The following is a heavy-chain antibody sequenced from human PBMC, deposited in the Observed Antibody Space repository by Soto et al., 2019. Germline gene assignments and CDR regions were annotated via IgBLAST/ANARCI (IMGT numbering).Heavy chain of an antibody. CDR3: ARDDEYSGNGMDV. D-gene: IGHD3-10*01. CDR2: ILNDGSNR. J-gene: IGHJ6*02. CDR1: EFTFSNYG. V-gene: IGHV3-33*01. Sequence: QVRLVESGGGVVQPGRSLRLSCAASEFTFSNYGMHWVRQAPGKGLEWVAVILNDGSNRYHADSVKDRFTISRDNSKNTLYLQMNSLRAEDMAVYYCARDDEYSGNGMDVWGQGTTVTVS.